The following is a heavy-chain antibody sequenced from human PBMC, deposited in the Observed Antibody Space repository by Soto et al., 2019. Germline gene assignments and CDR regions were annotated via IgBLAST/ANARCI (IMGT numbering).Heavy chain of an antibody. CDR1: GYSLPDYS. CDR3: TRDLNGGTPFDY. J-gene: IGHJ4*02. CDR2: IHPGTGYT. V-gene: IGHV1-3*01. Sequence: QVQFVQSEAEVKKPGASVRLSCKPSGYSLPDYSIQWVRQAAGQGLQWLGWIHPGTGYTESSQRFQGRLTLTMDNSGTTFYMDLTSLTSEDTAVYFCTRDLNGGTPFDYWGQGTLVTVSS. D-gene: IGHD2-8*01.